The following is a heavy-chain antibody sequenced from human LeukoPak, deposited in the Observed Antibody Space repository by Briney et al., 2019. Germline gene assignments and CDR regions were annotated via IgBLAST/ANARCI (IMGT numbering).Heavy chain of an antibody. V-gene: IGHV1-69*06. CDR2: IIPIFGTA. D-gene: IGHD1-26*01. CDR3: ARGALWDDAFGI. J-gene: IGHJ3*02. CDR1: GGTFSSYA. Sequence: GASVKVSCKASGGTFSSYAISWVRQAPGQGLEWMGGIIPIFGTANYAQEFQGRVTITADKSTSTAYMELRSLRSDDTAVYYCARGALWDDAFGIWGQGTMVTVSS.